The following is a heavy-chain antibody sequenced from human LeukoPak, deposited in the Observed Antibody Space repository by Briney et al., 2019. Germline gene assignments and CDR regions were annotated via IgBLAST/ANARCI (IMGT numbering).Heavy chain of an antibody. Sequence: GASVKVSCKASGYTFTSYDINWVRQATGQGLEWMGWMNPNSGNTGYAQKFQGRVTMTRNTSISSAYMELSSLRSEDTAVYYCARGPSVDGWYSDAFDIWGQGTMVTVSS. D-gene: IGHD6-19*01. V-gene: IGHV1-8*01. CDR2: MNPNSGNT. CDR1: GYTFTSYD. J-gene: IGHJ3*02. CDR3: ARGPSVDGWYSDAFDI.